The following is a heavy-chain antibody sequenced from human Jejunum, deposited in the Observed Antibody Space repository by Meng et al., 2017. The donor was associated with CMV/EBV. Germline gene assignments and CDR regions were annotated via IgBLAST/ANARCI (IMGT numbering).Heavy chain of an antibody. D-gene: IGHD1-26*01. V-gene: IGHV2-5*02. CDR3: AHFVGGYYPSRPDY. Sequence: QISLNEPAPTLEKPTQTLTLTCTFSGFAPSTSGEGVGWSRQPPGKALEWLALIYRGDDKRYSPSLNSRLTIAKDTSKNEVVLTLTNMGPIDTGTYYCAHFVGGYYPSRPDYWGQGTLVTVSS. CDR1: GFAPSTSGEG. CDR2: IYRGDDK. J-gene: IGHJ4*02.